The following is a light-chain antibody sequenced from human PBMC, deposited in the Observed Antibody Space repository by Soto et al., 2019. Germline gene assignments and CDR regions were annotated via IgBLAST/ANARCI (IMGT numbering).Light chain of an antibody. CDR2: DAS. CDR3: QQRSNLIT. Sequence: DIVMTQSPATLSLSPGERATLSCRASQSVGKYLVWYQQKPGQAPRLLIYDASNRATGVPARFSGSGSGTDFTLTISSLEPEDFAVYYCQQRSNLITFGQGTRLEI. V-gene: IGKV3-11*01. J-gene: IGKJ5*01. CDR1: QSVGKY.